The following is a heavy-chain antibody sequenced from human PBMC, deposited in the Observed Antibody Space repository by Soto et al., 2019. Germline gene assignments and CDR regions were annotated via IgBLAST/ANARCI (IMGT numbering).Heavy chain of an antibody. CDR1: GGSISSGGYS. V-gene: IGHV4-30-2*01. D-gene: IGHD6-6*01. CDR3: ARGGIAARRANDY. J-gene: IGHJ4*02. CDR2: IYHSGST. Sequence: LSLTCAVSGGSISSGGYSWSWIRQPPGKGLEWIGYIYHSGSTYYNPSLKSRVTISVDRSKNQFSLKLSSVTAADTAVYYCARGGIAARRANDYWGQGTLVTVSS.